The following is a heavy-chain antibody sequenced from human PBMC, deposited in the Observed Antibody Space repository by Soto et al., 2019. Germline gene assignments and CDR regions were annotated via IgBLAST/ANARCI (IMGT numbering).Heavy chain of an antibody. CDR1: GGSISSYY. J-gene: IGHJ6*03. Sequence: SETLSLTCTVSGGSISSYYWSWIRQPPEKGLERIGYIYYSGSTNYNPSLKSRVTISVDTSKNQFSLKLSSVTAADTAVYYCARGDWNYLDYYYYMDVWGKGTTVTVSS. D-gene: IGHD1-7*01. CDR3: ARGDWNYLDYYYYMDV. CDR2: IYYSGST. V-gene: IGHV4-59*01.